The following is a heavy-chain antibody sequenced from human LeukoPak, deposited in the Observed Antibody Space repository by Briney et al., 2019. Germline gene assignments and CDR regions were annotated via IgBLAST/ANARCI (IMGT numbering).Heavy chain of an antibody. CDR3: ARDGRGCSSTSCYVELNWFDP. CDR1: GYTLTELS. CDR2: FDPEDGET. Sequence: ASVKVSCKVSGYTLTELSMHWVRQAPGKGLEWMGGFDPEDGETIYAQKFQGRVTITADESTSTAYMELSSLRSEDTAVYYCARDGRGCSSTSCYVELNWFDPWGQGTLVTVSS. D-gene: IGHD2-2*01. J-gene: IGHJ5*02. V-gene: IGHV1-24*01.